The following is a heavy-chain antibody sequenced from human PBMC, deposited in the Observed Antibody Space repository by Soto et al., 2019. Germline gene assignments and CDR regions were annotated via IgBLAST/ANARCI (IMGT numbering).Heavy chain of an antibody. CDR2: IKQDGSEQ. CDR1: GFAFSTYW. D-gene: IGHD1-26*01. J-gene: IGHJ4*02. Sequence: GGSLRLSCEASGFAFSTYWMSWVRQAPGKGLDWVANIKQDGSEQYYVDSVKGRFTISRDNAKKSIYLQMNSLRVEDTAVYFCARGGGGSYYDFDYWGQGTLVTVSS. CDR3: ARGGGGSYYDFDY. V-gene: IGHV3-7*01.